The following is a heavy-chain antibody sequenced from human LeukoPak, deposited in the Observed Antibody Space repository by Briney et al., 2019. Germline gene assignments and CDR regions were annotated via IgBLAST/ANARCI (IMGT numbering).Heavy chain of an antibody. D-gene: IGHD3-22*01. Sequence: PGGSLRLSCAASGFTFSSYSMNWVRQAPGKGLEWVSSISSSSSYIYYADSVKGRFTISRDNAKNSLYLQMNSLRAEDTAVYYCARDSSPYYYDSRGYSYLGYWGQGTLVTVSS. CDR1: GFTFSSYS. CDR2: ISSSSSYI. J-gene: IGHJ4*02. CDR3: ARDSSPYYYDSRGYSYLGY. V-gene: IGHV3-21*01.